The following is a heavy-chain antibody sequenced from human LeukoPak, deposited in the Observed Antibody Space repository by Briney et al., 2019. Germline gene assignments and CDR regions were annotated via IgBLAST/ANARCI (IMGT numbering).Heavy chain of an antibody. CDR1: GFTFSNAW. J-gene: IGHJ6*02. D-gene: IGHD3-10*01. CDR2: ISSSSSYT. CDR3: ASLKWDYGSGSLMDV. Sequence: GGSLRLSCAASGFTFSNAWMSWVRQAPGKGLGWVSYISSSSSYTNYADSVKGRFTISRDNAKNSLYLQMNSLRAEDTAVYYCASLKWDYGSGSLMDVWGQGTTVTVSS. V-gene: IGHV3-11*03.